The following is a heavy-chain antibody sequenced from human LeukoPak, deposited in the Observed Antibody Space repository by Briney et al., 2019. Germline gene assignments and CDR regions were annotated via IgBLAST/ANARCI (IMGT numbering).Heavy chain of an antibody. CDR3: ARDYYYDSSGYWDYYFDY. V-gene: IGHV3-33*01. J-gene: IGHJ4*02. CDR1: GFTFSRFG. D-gene: IGHD3-22*01. Sequence: GGSLRLSCAASGFTFSRFGMHWVRQAPGKGLEWVAAILYDGSNKYYTDSVKGRFTISRDNSKNTLYLEMNSLRAEDTAVYYCARDYYYDSSGYWDYYFDYWGQGTLVSVSS. CDR2: ILYDGSNK.